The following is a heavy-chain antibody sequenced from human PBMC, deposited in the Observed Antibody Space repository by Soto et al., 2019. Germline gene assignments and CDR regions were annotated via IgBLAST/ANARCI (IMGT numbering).Heavy chain of an antibody. D-gene: IGHD3-22*01. CDR3: AKDRDSSGYYYRKY. V-gene: IGHV3-23*01. Sequence: GKVLEWVSAISGTGYSTYYADSVKGRFTISRDNSKNTLYLQINSLRAEDTAVYYCAKDRDSSGYYYRKYWGQGTLVTVSS. CDR2: ISGTGYST. J-gene: IGHJ4*02.